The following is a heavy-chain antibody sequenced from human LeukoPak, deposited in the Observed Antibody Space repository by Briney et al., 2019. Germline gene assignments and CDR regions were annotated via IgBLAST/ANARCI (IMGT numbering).Heavy chain of an antibody. CDR3: ARVISFGDTSGP. D-gene: IGHD3-10*01. Sequence: PGGSLRLSCAASGFTFSNHWMNWVRQAPGKGLEWVANIKGDGSQKKYVDSVKGRFTISRDNAKNSLYLQMNNLRVEDTAVYYCARVISFGDTSGPWGQGTQVTVSS. CDR1: GFTFSNHW. V-gene: IGHV3-7*01. CDR2: IKGDGSQK. J-gene: IGHJ5*02.